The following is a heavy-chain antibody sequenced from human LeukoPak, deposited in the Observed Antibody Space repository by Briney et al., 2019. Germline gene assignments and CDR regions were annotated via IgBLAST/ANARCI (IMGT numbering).Heavy chain of an antibody. CDR3: ARDRHYSSGWYGYRNWYFDL. J-gene: IGHJ2*01. D-gene: IGHD6-19*01. CDR2: IYYSGST. Sequence: SETLSLTCTVSGGSISSGGYYWSWIRQHPGTGLEWIGYIYYSGSTYYNPSLKSRVTISVDTSKNQFSLKLSSVTAADTAVYYCARDRHYSSGWYGYRNWYFDLWGRGTLVTVSS. CDR1: GGSISSGGYY. V-gene: IGHV4-31*03.